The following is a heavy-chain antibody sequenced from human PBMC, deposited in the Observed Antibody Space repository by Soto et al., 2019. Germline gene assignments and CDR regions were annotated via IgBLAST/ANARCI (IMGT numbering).Heavy chain of an antibody. CDR3: ARVKERRGTVTSLDP. Sequence: QVQLVQSGAEVKKPRASVKVSCKASGYTFTSYGISWVRQAPGQGLEWMGWISAYNGNTNYAQKLQGRVTMTTDTSTSTAYMELRSLRSDDTAVYYCARVKERRGTVTSLDPWGQGTLVTVSS. CDR1: GYTFTSYG. D-gene: IGHD4-17*01. V-gene: IGHV1-18*01. J-gene: IGHJ5*02. CDR2: ISAYNGNT.